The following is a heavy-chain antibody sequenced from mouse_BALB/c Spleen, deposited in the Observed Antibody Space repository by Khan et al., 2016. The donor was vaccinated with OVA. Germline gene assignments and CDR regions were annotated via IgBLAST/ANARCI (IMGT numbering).Heavy chain of an antibody. Sequence: EVELVESGGDLVKPGGSLKLSCAASGFTFSTYGMSWVRQAPDKRLEWVATVSTCGSYTYYPDSVKGRFTISRDNAKNTPYLQMSGLRSEDTAMFSCTKLAYCGGSGGFAYWGQGTLVTVSA. D-gene: IGHD1-1*01. J-gene: IGHJ3*01. V-gene: IGHV5-6*01. CDR1: GFTFSTYG. CDR2: VSTCGSYT. CDR3: TKLAYCGGSGGFAY.